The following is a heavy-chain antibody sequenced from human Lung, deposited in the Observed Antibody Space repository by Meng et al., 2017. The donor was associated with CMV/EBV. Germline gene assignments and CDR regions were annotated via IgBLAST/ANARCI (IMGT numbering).Heavy chain of an antibody. CDR3: VRANLGSADY. CDR1: GYTFTGYY. J-gene: IGHJ4*02. V-gene: IGHV1-2*06. D-gene: IGHD7-27*01. Sequence: QVELVQSGAEVKKPWVSVKVSCKASGYTFTGYYMHWLRQTPGQGLEWVGRITPSSGGTTYAQKFQGRVTMTRDTSISTAYMELSSLRSDDAAIYYCVRANLGSADYWGQGTLVTVSS. CDR2: ITPSSGGT.